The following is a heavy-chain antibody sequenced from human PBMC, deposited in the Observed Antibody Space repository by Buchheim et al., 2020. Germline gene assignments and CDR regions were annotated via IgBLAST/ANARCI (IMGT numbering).Heavy chain of an antibody. CDR1: GFTFSSYV. J-gene: IGHJ3*02. D-gene: IGHD1-1*01. V-gene: IGHV3-23*01. Sequence: EVQLLEFGGGLVQPGGSLRLSCAASGFTFSSYVMSWVRQAPGKGLEWVSTISSNGRSTYFADSVKGRFTISRDNSKNKLYLQMNSLRAEDTAVYYCAKAYPYGTTWKGAFDMWGQGT. CDR2: ISSNGRST. CDR3: AKAYPYGTTWKGAFDM.